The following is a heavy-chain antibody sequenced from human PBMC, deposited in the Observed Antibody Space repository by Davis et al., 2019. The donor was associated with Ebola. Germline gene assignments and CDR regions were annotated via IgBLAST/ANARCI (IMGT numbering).Heavy chain of an antibody. CDR1: GYPFTGYY. CDR3: ARGARDMTGGSD. V-gene: IGHV1-2*02. J-gene: IGHJ4*02. Sequence: ASVKVSCKASGYPFTGYYIHWVRQVPGQGLEWMGCINPKSGDTNLAQQFQGRVTMIRDQSITTGYMELTRLTYEDSAVYYCARGARDMTGGSDWGQGTLVTVSS. CDR2: INPKSGDT. D-gene: IGHD1-20*01.